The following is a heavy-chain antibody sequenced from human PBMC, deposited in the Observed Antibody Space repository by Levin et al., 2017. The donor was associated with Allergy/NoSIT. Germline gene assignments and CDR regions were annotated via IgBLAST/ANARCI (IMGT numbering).Heavy chain of an antibody. V-gene: IGHV3-23*01. J-gene: IGHJ4*02. CDR3: ARGTCWFDY. CDR1: GFTFSSYD. Sequence: PGGSLRLSCAASGFTFSSYDMTWVRQAPGKGLEWVATISGSGSRTSYADSVRGRFTISIDNSNNTLYLQMNSLRADDTAIYYCARGTCWFDYWGQGALVTVSS. D-gene: IGHD2-15*01. CDR2: ISGSGSRT.